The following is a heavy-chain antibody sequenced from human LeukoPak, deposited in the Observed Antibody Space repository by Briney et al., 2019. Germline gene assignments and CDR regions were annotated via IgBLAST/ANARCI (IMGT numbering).Heavy chain of an antibody. CDR2: ISGSGGST. J-gene: IGHJ4*02. Sequence: GGSLRLSCAASGFTFSSYAMSWVRQAPGKELEWVSAISGSGGSTYYADSVKGRFTISRDNSNNTLYLQMNSLRAEDTAAYYCAKDQYSSSLDYFDYWGQGTLVTVSS. D-gene: IGHD6-13*01. CDR3: AKDQYSSSLDYFDY. V-gene: IGHV3-23*01. CDR1: GFTFSSYA.